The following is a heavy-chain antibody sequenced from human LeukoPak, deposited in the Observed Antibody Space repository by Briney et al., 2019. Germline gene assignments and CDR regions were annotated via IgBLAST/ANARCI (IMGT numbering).Heavy chain of an antibody. CDR1: GYTFTSYG. V-gene: IGHV1-18*01. CDR2: ISAYNGNT. Sequence: RASVKVSCKASGYTFTSYGISWVRQAPGQGLEWMGWISAYNGNTNYAQKLQGRVTMTTDTSTGTAYMELRSLRSDDTAVYYCARAVRDNYYYYGMDVWGQGTTVTVSS. CDR3: ARAVRDNYYYYGMDV. J-gene: IGHJ6*02. D-gene: IGHD1-1*01.